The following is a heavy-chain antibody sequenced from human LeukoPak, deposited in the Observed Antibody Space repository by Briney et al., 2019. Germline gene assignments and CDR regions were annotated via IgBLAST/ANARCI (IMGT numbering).Heavy chain of an antibody. J-gene: IGHJ4*02. CDR3: ARGLGTVVTSYFDY. V-gene: IGHV4-30-4*01. D-gene: IGHD4-23*01. CDR2: IYYSGST. CDR1: SGSISSGDYY. Sequence: SETLSLTCTVSSGSISSGDYYWSWIRQPPGKGLEWIGYIYYSGSTYYNPSLKSRVTISVDTSKNQFSLKLSSVTAADTAVYYCARGLGTVVTSYFDYWGQGTLVTVSP.